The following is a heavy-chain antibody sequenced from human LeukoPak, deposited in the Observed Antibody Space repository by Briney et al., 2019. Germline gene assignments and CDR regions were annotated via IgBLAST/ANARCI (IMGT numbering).Heavy chain of an antibody. CDR3: ARDSDPPDY. CDR1: GYSISSGYQ. Sequence: SETLSLTCDVSGYSISSGYQWGWIRQPPGKGLEWIASIYYTGSTYYNPSLKSRVTLSVDTSKNQFSLKLTSVTAADTAVYYCARDSDPPDYWGRGTLVTVSS. V-gene: IGHV4-38-2*01. CDR2: IYYTGST. D-gene: IGHD2-21*02. J-gene: IGHJ4*02.